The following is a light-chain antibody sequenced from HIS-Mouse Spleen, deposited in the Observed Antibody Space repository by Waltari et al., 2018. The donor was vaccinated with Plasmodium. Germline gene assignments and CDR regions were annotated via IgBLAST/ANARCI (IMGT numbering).Light chain of an antibody. Sequence: SYALTQPPSVSVSPGQTSRIPCSGDALPKKSASWYQQKSGQAPVLVSYEDSKRPSGIPERFSGSSSGTMATLTISGAQVEDEADYYCYSTDSSGNHRVFGGGTKLTVL. CDR2: EDS. CDR3: YSTDSSGNHRV. V-gene: IGLV3-10*01. J-gene: IGLJ3*02. CDR1: ALPKKS.